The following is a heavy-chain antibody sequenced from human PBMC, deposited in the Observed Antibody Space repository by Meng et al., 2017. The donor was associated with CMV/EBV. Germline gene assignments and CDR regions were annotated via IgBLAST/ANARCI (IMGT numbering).Heavy chain of an antibody. D-gene: IGHD3-3*01. CDR1: GGSISSSSYY. CDR3: ARHVYDFWSGHPDAFDI. J-gene: IGHJ3*02. V-gene: IGHV4-39*01. CDR2: IYYSGST. Sequence: SETLSPTCTVSGGSISSSSYYWGWIRQPPGKGLEWIGSIYYSGSTYYNPSLKSRVTISVDTSKNQFSLKLSSVTAADTAVYYCARHVYDFWSGHPDAFDIWGQGTMVTVSS.